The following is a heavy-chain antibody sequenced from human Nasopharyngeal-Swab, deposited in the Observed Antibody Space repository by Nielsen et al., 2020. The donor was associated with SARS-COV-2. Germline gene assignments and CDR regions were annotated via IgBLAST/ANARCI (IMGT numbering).Heavy chain of an antibody. CDR3: ALIGWFGEFQDRGPGGAFDI. Sequence: GESLKISCAASGFTFDDYAMHWVRHAPGKGLEWVSLISGDGGSTYYADSVKGRFTISRDNSKNSLYLQMNSLRTEDTALYYWALIGWFGEFQDRGPGGAFDIWGQGTMVIVSS. CDR1: GFTFDDYA. CDR2: ISGDGGST. V-gene: IGHV3-43*02. D-gene: IGHD3-10*01. J-gene: IGHJ3*02.